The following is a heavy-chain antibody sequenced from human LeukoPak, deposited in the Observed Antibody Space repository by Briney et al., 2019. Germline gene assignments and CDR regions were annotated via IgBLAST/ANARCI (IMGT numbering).Heavy chain of an antibody. CDR3: ASTYCTNGVCYTGHYYYYYGMDV. CDR1: GGTLSSYA. CDR2: IMPLFGTA. J-gene: IGHJ6*02. D-gene: IGHD2-8*01. V-gene: IGHV1-69*13. Sequence: GASVKVSCKASGGTLSSYAVSWVRQAPGQGLEWMGGIMPLFGTANYAQKFKGRVTITADESTSAAYMELSSLKSEDTAVYYCASTYCTNGVCYTGHYYYYYGMDVWGQGTTVTVSS.